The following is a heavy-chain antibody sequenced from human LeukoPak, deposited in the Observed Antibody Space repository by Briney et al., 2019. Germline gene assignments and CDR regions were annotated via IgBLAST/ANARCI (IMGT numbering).Heavy chain of an antibody. Sequence: PGGSLRLSCAASRFIFSNYAMSWVRQAPGKGLEWVSGISGSGGSTYYADSVKGRFTISRDNSKNTLYLQMNSLRAEDTAVYYCAKDLGYTSGWSDYWGQGTLVTVSS. V-gene: IGHV3-23*01. J-gene: IGHJ4*02. CDR1: RFIFSNYA. D-gene: IGHD6-19*01. CDR3: AKDLGYTSGWSDY. CDR2: ISGSGGST.